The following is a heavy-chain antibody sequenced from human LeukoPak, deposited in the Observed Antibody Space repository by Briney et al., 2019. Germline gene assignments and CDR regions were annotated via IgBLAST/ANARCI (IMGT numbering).Heavy chain of an antibody. D-gene: IGHD6-19*01. CDR1: GYTLASYY. J-gene: IGHJ6*02. CDR2: INPSGGST. V-gene: IGHV1-46*01. CDR3: ARDVPYSSGWSYYYYYGMDV. Sequence: ASVKVSCKASGYTLASYYMHWVRQAPGQGLEWMGIINPSGGSTSYAQKFQGRVTMTRDTSTSTVYMELSSLRSEDTAVYYCARDVPYSSGWSYYYYYGMDVWGQGTTVTVSS.